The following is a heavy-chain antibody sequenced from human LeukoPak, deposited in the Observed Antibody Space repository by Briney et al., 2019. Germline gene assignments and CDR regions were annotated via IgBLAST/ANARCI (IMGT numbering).Heavy chain of an antibody. Sequence: PSETLSLTCTVSGGSISSYYWSWIRQPPGKGLERIGYIYYSGNTNYNPSLKSRVTISVDTAKNQFSLKLSSVTAADTAVYYCARHPRVLRYFDWSTDAFDIWGQGTMVTVSS. V-gene: IGHV4-59*08. J-gene: IGHJ3*02. CDR2: IYYSGNT. CDR1: GGSISSYY. CDR3: ARHPRVLRYFDWSTDAFDI. D-gene: IGHD3-9*01.